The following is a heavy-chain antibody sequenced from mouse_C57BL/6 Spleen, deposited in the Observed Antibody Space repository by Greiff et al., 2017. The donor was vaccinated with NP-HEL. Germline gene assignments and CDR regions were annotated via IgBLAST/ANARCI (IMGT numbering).Heavy chain of an antibody. D-gene: IGHD2-4*01. V-gene: IGHV1-80*01. CDR2: IYPGDGDT. CDR1: GYAFSSYW. J-gene: IGHJ1*03. CDR3: SRSEGLRGYFDV. Sequence: VQLQQSGAELVKPGASVKISCKASGYAFSSYWMNWVKQRPGKGLEWIGQIYPGDGDTNYNGKFKGKATLTADKSSSTAYMQLSSLTSEDSAVYFCSRSEGLRGYFDVWGTGTTVTVSS.